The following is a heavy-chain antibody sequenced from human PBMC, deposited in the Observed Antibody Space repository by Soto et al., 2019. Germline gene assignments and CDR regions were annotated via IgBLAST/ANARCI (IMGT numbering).Heavy chain of an antibody. Sequence: GGSLRLSCAASGFTFSSYEMNWVRQAPGKGLEWVSYISSSGSTIYYADSVKGRFTISRDNAKNSLYLQMNSLRAEDTAVYYCATWGRENWNDGGGFDIWGQGTMVTVSS. D-gene: IGHD1-1*01. CDR1: GFTFSSYE. J-gene: IGHJ3*02. CDR2: ISSSGSTI. V-gene: IGHV3-48*03. CDR3: ATWGRENWNDGGGFDI.